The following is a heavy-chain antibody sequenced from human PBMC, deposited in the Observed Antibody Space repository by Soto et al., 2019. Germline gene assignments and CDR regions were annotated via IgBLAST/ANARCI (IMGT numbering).Heavy chain of an antibody. V-gene: IGHV3-7*03. J-gene: IGHJ4*02. D-gene: IGHD6-19*01. CDR3: ARWESSDWYLGI. CDR2: VNQDGTQR. CDR1: GFTFSGYW. Sequence: TGGSLRLSCAGSGFTFSGYWMTWVRQSPGKGLEWVASVNQDGTQRFYVDSVKGRFTISRDNAKNSVFLEMSSLRVEDMAVYYCARWESSDWYLGIWGQGTLVTVSS.